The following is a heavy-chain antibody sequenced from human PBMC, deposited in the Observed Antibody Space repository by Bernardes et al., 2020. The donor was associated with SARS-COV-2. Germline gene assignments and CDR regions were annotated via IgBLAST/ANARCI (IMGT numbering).Heavy chain of an antibody. CDR1: GFTFSSDR. Sequence: GGSLRLSCAASGFTFSSDRMNWVRKAPGKGLEWVSYISSGSSAIFFADSVKGRFTISRDNAKNSVYLQMNTVRAEDTAVYYCARGGLTGRDYFDFWGQGTLVSVSS. CDR2: ISSGSSAI. J-gene: IGHJ4*02. CDR3: ARGGLTGRDYFDF. D-gene: IGHD7-27*01. V-gene: IGHV3-48*01.